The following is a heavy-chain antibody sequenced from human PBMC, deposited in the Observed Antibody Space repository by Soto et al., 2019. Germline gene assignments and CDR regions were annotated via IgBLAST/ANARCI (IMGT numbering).Heavy chain of an antibody. D-gene: IGHD6-19*01. CDR3: ARVVFGAVAGIGY. CDR1: GYTFTSYA. CDR2: INAGNGNT. J-gene: IGHJ4*02. V-gene: IGHV1-3*01. Sequence: ASVKVSCKASGYTFTSYAMHWVRQAPGQRLEWMGRINAGNGNTKYSQKFQGRVTITRDTSASTAYMELSSLRSEDTAVYYCARVVFGAVAGIGYWGQGTLVTVSS.